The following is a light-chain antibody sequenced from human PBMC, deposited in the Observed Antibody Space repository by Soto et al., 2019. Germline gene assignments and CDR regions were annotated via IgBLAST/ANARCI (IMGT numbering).Light chain of an antibody. CDR1: QSVYNNY. J-gene: IGKJ2*01. V-gene: IGKV3-20*01. CDR2: GAS. Sequence: ELVLTQSPGTLSLSPGERATLSCRASQSVYNNYLAWYQQKPGQTPSLLVNGASNRATGIPDRFSGGGSGTDFTLTISSLEPEDFEVYYCQQYDLPPRSFGQGTRVESK. CDR3: QQYDLPPRS.